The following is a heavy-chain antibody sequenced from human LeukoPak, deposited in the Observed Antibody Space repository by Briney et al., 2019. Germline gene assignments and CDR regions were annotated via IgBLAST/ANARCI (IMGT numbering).Heavy chain of an antibody. V-gene: IGHV4-59*01. CDR3: VRDRELTY. Sequence: SETLSLTCTVSGDSISIYYWSWIRQPPGKGPEWIGFIYNSGSTNYNPSLKSRVTISVDTSKNQFSLKLTSVTAADTAVYYCVRDRELTYWGQGTLVTVSS. D-gene: IGHD1-7*01. CDR2: IYNSGST. CDR1: GDSISIYY. J-gene: IGHJ4*02.